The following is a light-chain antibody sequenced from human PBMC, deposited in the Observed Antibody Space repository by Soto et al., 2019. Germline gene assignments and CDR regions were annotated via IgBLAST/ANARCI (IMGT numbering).Light chain of an antibody. V-gene: IGLV2-14*01. CDR1: SSDIGGYDY. CDR2: EVS. J-gene: IGLJ2*01. Sequence: QSVLTQPASVSGSPGQSIAISCTGTSSDIGGYDYVSWYQQHPGKAPKLMIYEVSYRPSGVSNRFSGSKSGNTASLTISGLQSDDEADYYCSSFTSSITLVFGGGTKVTVL. CDR3: SSFTSSITLV.